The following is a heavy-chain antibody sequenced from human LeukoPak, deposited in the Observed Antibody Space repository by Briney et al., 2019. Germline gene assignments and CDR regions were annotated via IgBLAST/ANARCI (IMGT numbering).Heavy chain of an antibody. Sequence: PGGALRLSCAASGFTFSTYWMSWVREARGKGLEGVANIKQDGSEKYYVDSVKGRFTISRDNAKNSLYLQMNSLRAEDTSVYYCARDAYDYGDYGAFDYWGQGTLVIVSS. CDR2: IKQDGSEK. CDR1: GFTFSTYW. D-gene: IGHD4-17*01. V-gene: IGHV3-7*01. J-gene: IGHJ4*02. CDR3: ARDAYDYGDYGAFDY.